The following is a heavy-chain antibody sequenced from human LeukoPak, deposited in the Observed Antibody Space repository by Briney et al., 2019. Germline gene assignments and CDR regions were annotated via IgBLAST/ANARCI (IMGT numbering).Heavy chain of an antibody. J-gene: IGHJ4*02. Sequence: PSETLSLTCAVSGGSISSGGYSWSWIRQPPGKGLEWIGYIYHSGSTYYNPSLKSRVTISVDRSKNQFSLKLSSVTAADTAVYYCARDRLYGMELDYWGQGTLVTVSS. CDR1: GGSISSGGYS. CDR2: IYHSGST. V-gene: IGHV4-30-2*01. CDR3: ARDRLYGMELDY. D-gene: IGHD3-16*02.